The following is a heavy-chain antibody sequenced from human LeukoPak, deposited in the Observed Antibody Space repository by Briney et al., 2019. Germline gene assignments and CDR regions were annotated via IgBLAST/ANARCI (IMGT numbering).Heavy chain of an antibody. CDR3: ATGVRYSLNMDV. J-gene: IGHJ6*03. D-gene: IGHD5-18*01. CDR1: GGSISSYY. Sequence: SETLSLTCTVSGGSISSYYWSWIRQPPGKGLEWIGCIYYSGYTNYKSSLKSRVSISVDTSKNQFSLKLSSVTAADTAVYYCATGVRYSLNMDVWGKGTTVTVSS. V-gene: IGHV4-59*01. CDR2: IYYSGYT.